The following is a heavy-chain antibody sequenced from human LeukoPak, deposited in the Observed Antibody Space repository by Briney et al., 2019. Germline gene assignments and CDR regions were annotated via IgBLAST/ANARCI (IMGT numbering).Heavy chain of an antibody. J-gene: IGHJ4*02. CDR2: IKPDGSEK. V-gene: IGHV3-7*01. CDR1: GFTFSNYW. D-gene: IGHD2-15*01. CDR3: ARDLSGPSVY. Sequence: GGSLRLSCAASGFTFSNYWMSWLRQAPGKGLEWVINIKPDGSEKYSVESVKGRFTISRDNAKDSLNLQMNSLRAEDTAVYYCARDLSGPSVYWGQGTLVTASS.